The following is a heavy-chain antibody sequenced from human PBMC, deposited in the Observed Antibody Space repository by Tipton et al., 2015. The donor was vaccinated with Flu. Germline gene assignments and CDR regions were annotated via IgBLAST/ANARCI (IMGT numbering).Heavy chain of an antibody. CDR1: GFSFTRTG. CDR3: ARQIGGADCH. Sequence: SLRLSCAASGFSFTRTGMHWVRQAPGKGLEWVANINQDGSAKYYVDSVKGRFTISRDNAKNSLYLQMNSLRAEDTAMYYCARQIGGADCHWGQGTLVTVSS. CDR2: INQDGSAK. V-gene: IGHV3-7*03. D-gene: IGHD2-21*01. J-gene: IGHJ4*02.